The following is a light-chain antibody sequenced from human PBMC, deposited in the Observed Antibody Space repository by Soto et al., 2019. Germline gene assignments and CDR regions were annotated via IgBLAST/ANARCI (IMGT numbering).Light chain of an antibody. CDR1: QSVSSD. Sequence: EIVLTQSPATLSLSPGDRATLSCRASQSVSSDLAWYQQKPGQAPRLLIYDASNRATGIPARFSGSGSGTDFTLTSSSLAPEDFAVYYCQQRSNWPPWTFGQGTKVEI. CDR2: DAS. V-gene: IGKV3-11*01. J-gene: IGKJ1*01. CDR3: QQRSNWPPWT.